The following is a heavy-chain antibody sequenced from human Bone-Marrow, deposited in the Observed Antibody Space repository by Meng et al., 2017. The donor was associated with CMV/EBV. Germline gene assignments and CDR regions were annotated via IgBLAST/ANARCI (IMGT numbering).Heavy chain of an antibody. V-gene: IGHV3-9*01. CDR1: GFTFDDYA. CDR2: ISWNSGSI. D-gene: IGHD2-2*01. J-gene: IGHJ3*02. Sequence: GGSLRLSCAASGFTFDDYAMHWVRQAPGKGLEWVSGISWNSGSIGYADSVKGRFTISRDNAKNSLYLQMNSLSAEDTALYYCAKDTAALAYGAFDIWGQGTMVTVSS. CDR3: AKDTAALAYGAFDI.